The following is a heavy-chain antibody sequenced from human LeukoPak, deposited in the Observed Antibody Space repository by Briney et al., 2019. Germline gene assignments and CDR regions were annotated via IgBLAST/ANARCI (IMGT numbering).Heavy chain of an antibody. Sequence: SETLSLTCTVSGGSISSNNYYWGWIRQPPGTGLECIGSIYYSGSTYYNPSLKSRVTISVDTSKNQFSLKLSSVTAADTAVYYCASSGWYLSSFYWGQGTLVTVSS. CDR2: IYYSGST. V-gene: IGHV4-39*01. D-gene: IGHD6-19*01. CDR3: ASSGWYLSSFY. CDR1: GGSISSNNYY. J-gene: IGHJ4*02.